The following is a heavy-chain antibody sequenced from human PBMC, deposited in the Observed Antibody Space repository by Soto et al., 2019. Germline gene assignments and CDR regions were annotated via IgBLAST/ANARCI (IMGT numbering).Heavy chain of an antibody. V-gene: IGHV4-31*03. CDR2: IYYSGST. CDR1: GGSISSGGYY. J-gene: IGHJ4*02. D-gene: IGHD1-7*01. Sequence: SETLSLTCTVSGGSISSGGYYWSWIRQHPGKGLEWIGYIYYSGSTYYNPSLKSRVTIAVDTSKNQFSLKLSSVTAADTAVYYCARGRDWNYPHPLPNFDYWGQGTLVTVSS. CDR3: ARGRDWNYPHPLPNFDY.